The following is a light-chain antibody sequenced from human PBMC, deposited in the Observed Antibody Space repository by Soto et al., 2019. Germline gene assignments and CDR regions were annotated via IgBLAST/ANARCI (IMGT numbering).Light chain of an antibody. CDR1: QSISNW. CDR3: QQYHLYWT. Sequence: DIQMTQSPSTLPASVGDRVTITCRASQSISNWLAWYQQKPGKVPKLLIYKASSLESGVPSRFSGSGSGTEFILTISSRQPDDFATYYCQQYHLYWTFGQGTKVEIK. V-gene: IGKV1-5*03. CDR2: KAS. J-gene: IGKJ1*01.